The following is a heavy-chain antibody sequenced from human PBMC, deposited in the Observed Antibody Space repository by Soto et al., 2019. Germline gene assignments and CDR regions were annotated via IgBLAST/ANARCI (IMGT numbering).Heavy chain of an antibody. CDR2: IYHDGST. CDR1: CGSISSSSYY. CDR3: ARVVSGAAGQNWLDP. Sequence: SETLSLTCTVSCGSISSSSYYWGWIRQPPGKGLEWIGSIYHDGSTYYNWSLKSRLSISVDTSKNQFSLKLSSVTAADTAVYYCARVVSGAAGQNWLDPWGLGTLVTVSS. D-gene: IGHD6-13*01. V-gene: IGHV4-39*07. J-gene: IGHJ5*02.